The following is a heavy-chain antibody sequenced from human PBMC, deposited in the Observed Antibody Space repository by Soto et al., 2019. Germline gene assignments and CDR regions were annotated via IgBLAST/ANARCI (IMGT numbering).Heavy chain of an antibody. CDR2: ISAYNGNT. Sequence: GASVKVSCKASGYTFTSYGISWVRQAPGQGLEWMGWISAYNGNTNYAQKLQGRVTMTTDTSTSTAYMELRSLRSDDTAVYYCARDPYCGGDCYPRFDYWGQGTLVTVSS. CDR3: ARDPYCGGDCYPRFDY. V-gene: IGHV1-18*01. J-gene: IGHJ4*02. CDR1: GYTFTSYG. D-gene: IGHD2-21*02.